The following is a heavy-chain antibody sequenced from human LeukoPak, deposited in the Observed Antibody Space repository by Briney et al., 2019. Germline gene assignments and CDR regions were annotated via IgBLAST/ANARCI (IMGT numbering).Heavy chain of an antibody. CDR3: ARRSDTAMVFDDY. Sequence: SETLSLTCAAYGGSFSGYYWSWIRQPPGKGLEWIGEINHSGSTNYNPSLKSRVTMSVDTSKNQFSLELSSVTAADTAVYYCARRSDTAMVFDDYWAREPWSPSPQ. V-gene: IGHV4-34*01. D-gene: IGHD5-18*01. CDR2: INHSGST. J-gene: IGHJ4*02. CDR1: GGSFSGYY.